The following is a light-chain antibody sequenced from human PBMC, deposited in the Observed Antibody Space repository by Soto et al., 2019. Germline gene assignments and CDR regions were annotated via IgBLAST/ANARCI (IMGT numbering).Light chain of an antibody. CDR2: GAS. V-gene: IGKV3-20*01. CDR1: QSVSSSY. CDR3: QQYGSSPLT. Sequence: ETVLTQSPGTLSLSPGERATLSCRAGQSVSSSYLAWYQQKPGQAPRLLIYGASSRATGIPDRFSGSGSGTDFTLTISRLEPEDFAVYYCQQYGSSPLTFRQGTKVEIK. J-gene: IGKJ1*01.